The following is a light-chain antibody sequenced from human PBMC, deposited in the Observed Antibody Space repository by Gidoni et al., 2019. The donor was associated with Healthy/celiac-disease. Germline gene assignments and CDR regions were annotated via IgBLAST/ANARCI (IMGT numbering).Light chain of an antibody. CDR2: AAS. V-gene: IGKV1-9*01. J-gene: IGKJ4*01. CDR1: QGISSY. CDR3: QQLNSYLLT. Sequence: DIPLTQSPSFLSASVGDRVTITCRASQGISSYLAWYQQKPGKAPKLLSYAASTLQSGVPSRFSGSGSGTEFTLTISSLQPEDFATYYCQQLNSYLLTFXGXTKVEIK.